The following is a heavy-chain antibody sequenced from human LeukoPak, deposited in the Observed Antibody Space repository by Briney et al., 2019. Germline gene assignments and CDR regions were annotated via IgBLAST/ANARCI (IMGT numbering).Heavy chain of an antibody. Sequence: GGSLRLSCAASGFTVGDAWMAWVRQAPGKGLEWVSVMSADSATTFYADSVKGRFTISRDNAKNTVFLQMSSLRAEDTALYYCARKSASGNYPLDYWGQGTLVAVSS. CDR2: MSADSATT. CDR3: ARKSASGNYPLDY. V-gene: IGHV3-23*01. J-gene: IGHJ4*02. CDR1: GFTVGDA. D-gene: IGHD3-10*01.